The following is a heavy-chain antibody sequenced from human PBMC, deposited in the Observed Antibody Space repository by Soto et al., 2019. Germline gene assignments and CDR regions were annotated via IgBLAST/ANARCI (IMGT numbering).Heavy chain of an antibody. J-gene: IGHJ4*02. CDR3: PRHSMPYSSGWYYFDY. CDR1: GGTFSSYA. Sequence: QVQLVQSGAEVKKPGSSVKVSCKASGGTFSSYAISWVRQAPGQGLEWMGGIIPILGTANYAQKFQGRVRITADESTSTAYMELSSLRSEDTAVYYCPRHSMPYSSGWYYFDYGGQGTLVTVSS. V-gene: IGHV1-69*01. CDR2: IIPILGTA. D-gene: IGHD6-19*01.